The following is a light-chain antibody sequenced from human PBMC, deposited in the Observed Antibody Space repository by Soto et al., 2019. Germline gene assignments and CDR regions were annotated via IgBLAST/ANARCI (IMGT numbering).Light chain of an antibody. CDR3: QQYDTSPRT. Sequence: EIVLTQSPGTLSLSPGERATLSCRASQSVSTNYLAWYKQKRGQAPRLLLYGASSRATGIPTRFSGSGSGTDFTLTISILEPEDFAVYYCQQYDTSPRTFGQGTKVEI. CDR2: GAS. J-gene: IGKJ1*01. CDR1: QSVSTNY. V-gene: IGKV3-20*01.